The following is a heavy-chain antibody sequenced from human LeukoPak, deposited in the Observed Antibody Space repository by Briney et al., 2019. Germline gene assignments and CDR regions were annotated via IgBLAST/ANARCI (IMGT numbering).Heavy chain of an antibody. CDR1: GFTFSSYS. V-gene: IGHV3-21*01. CDR3: ARGGPGYSSSWPLGG. CDR2: ISSSSSYI. D-gene: IGHD6-13*01. Sequence: GGSLRLSCAASGFTFSSYSMNWVRQAPGKGLEWVSSISSSSSYIYYADSVKGRFTISRDNAKNSLYLQMNSLRAEDTAVYYCARGGPGYSSSWPLGGWGQGTLVTVSS. J-gene: IGHJ4*02.